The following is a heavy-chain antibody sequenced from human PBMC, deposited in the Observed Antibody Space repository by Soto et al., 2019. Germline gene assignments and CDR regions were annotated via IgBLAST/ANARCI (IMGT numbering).Heavy chain of an antibody. V-gene: IGHV3-23*01. J-gene: IGHJ3*02. Sequence: EVQLLESGGDLVQPGGSLRLSCAVSGFSFSTYAMSWVRQAPGMGLEWVSSIDATGGGTFYTDSVKGRFTTSGATSKNTRYLQMTSLRAVDTALYYCAKDGGSTMTTRDGFDIWGQGTKVTVSS. D-gene: IGHD4-17*01. CDR1: GFSFSTYA. CDR3: AKDGGSTMTTRDGFDI. CDR2: IDATGGGT.